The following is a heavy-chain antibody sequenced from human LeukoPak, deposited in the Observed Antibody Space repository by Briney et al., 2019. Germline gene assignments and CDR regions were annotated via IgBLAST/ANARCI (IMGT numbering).Heavy chain of an antibody. Sequence: ASVKVSCKASGYTITGYYMHWVRQAPGQGLEWMGWINPNSGGTNYAQKFQGRVTMTRDTSISTAYMELSRLRSDDTAVYYCARDRSITGTTVPFDYWGQGTLVTVSS. CDR2: INPNSGGT. D-gene: IGHD1/OR15-1a*01. CDR1: GYTITGYY. J-gene: IGHJ4*02. V-gene: IGHV1-2*02. CDR3: ARDRSITGTTVPFDY.